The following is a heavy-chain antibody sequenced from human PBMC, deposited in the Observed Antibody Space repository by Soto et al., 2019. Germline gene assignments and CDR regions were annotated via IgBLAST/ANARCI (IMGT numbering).Heavy chain of an antibody. Sequence: GGSLRLSCAASGFTFSSYWMSWVRQAPGKGLEWVANIKQDGSEKYYVDSVKGRFTISRDNAKNSLYLQMNSLRAEDTAVYYCAGDYGDSPSYYYGMDVWGQGTTVTVSS. D-gene: IGHD4-17*01. V-gene: IGHV3-7*04. J-gene: IGHJ6*02. CDR1: GFTFSSYW. CDR2: IKQDGSEK. CDR3: AGDYGDSPSYYYGMDV.